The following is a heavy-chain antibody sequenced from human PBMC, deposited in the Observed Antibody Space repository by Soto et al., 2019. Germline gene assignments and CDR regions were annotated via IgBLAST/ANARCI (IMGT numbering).Heavy chain of an antibody. V-gene: IGHV3-30-3*01. Sequence: QVQRVESGGGVVQPGRSLRLSCAASGFTFSSYAMHWVRQAPGKGLEWVAVISYDGSNKYYADSVKGRFTSSRDSSKHTLFLQMISLTAEDTAVYYCARRTVVSLFDYWGQGTLVTVSS. J-gene: IGHJ4*02. D-gene: IGHD2-15*01. CDR3: ARRTVVSLFDY. CDR2: ISYDGSNK. CDR1: GFTFSSYA.